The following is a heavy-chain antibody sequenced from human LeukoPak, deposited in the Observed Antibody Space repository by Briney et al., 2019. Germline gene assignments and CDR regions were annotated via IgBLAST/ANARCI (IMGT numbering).Heavy chain of an antibody. Sequence: GESLRLSCAASGFTFSNYWMNWVRQAPGKGLMWVSHINPGDGSTTGYADSVKGCFTVSRDNAKNTLYLQMSSLKDEDTAVYYCVRDGAGTIPYDLWGQGTLVTVSS. CDR1: GFTFSNYW. D-gene: IGHD3-22*01. J-gene: IGHJ4*01. V-gene: IGHV3-74*01. CDR3: VRDGAGTIPYDL. CDR2: INPGDGSTT.